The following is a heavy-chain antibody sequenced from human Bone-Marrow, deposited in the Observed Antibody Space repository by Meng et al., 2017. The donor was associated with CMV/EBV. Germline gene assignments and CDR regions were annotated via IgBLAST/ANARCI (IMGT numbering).Heavy chain of an antibody. CDR1: GFTFSDYY. CDR3: ARTGGGYSYDYYYYGMDV. D-gene: IGHD5-18*01. CDR2: ISSSGSNI. J-gene: IGHJ6*02. Sequence: GGSLRLSCAASGFTFSDYYMSWIRQAPGKGLEWVSYISSSGSNIYYADSVKGRFTISRDNAKNSLYLQMNSLRAEDTAVYYCARTGGGYSYDYYYYGMDVWGQGNTVTVSS. V-gene: IGHV3-11*04.